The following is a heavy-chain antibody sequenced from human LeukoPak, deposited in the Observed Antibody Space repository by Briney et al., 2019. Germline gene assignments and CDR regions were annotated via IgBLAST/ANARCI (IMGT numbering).Heavy chain of an antibody. V-gene: IGHV3-30-3*01. CDR1: GFTFSSYT. J-gene: IGHJ4*02. CDR3: AREAFSFDY. CDR2: ISYDESNN. Sequence: GGSLRLSCTASGFTFSSYTMHWVRQAPGKGLEWVALISYDESNNYYADSVKGRFTISRDISKSTLYLQMNNLRPEDTAVYYCAREAFSFDYWGQGTLVTVSS.